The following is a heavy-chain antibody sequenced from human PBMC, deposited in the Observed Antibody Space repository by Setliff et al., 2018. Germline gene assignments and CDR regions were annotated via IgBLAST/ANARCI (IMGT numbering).Heavy chain of an antibody. D-gene: IGHD3-10*01. CDR3: ARDRGGTNPWFDS. J-gene: IGHJ5*01. CDR1: GFTFSTYR. V-gene: IGHV3-33*08. CDR2: IWDDGGNK. Sequence: GGSLRLSCAASGFTFSTYRMHWVRQAPGKGLEWVAVIWDDGGNKYHADSVKGRFTISRDSSKNTLYLHMNSLTAEDTAMYFCARDRGGTNPWFDSWGQGTLVTVSS.